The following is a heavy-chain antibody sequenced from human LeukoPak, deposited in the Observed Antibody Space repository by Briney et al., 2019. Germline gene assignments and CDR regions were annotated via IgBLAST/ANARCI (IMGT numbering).Heavy chain of an antibody. D-gene: IGHD1-1*01. Sequence: PGGSLRLSCAASGFTFSSYGMHWVRQAPGKGLEWVAFIRYDGSNKYYADSVKGRFTISRDNAKNSLYLQMSSLRVEDTAVYYCARDRADYWTAFDIWGQGTMVTVSS. CDR1: GFTFSSYG. V-gene: IGHV3-30*02. CDR2: IRYDGSNK. J-gene: IGHJ3*02. CDR3: ARDRADYWTAFDI.